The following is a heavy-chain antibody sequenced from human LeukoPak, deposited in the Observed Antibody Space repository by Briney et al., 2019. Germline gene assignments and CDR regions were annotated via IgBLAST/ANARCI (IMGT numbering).Heavy chain of an antibody. D-gene: IGHD4-11*01. CDR3: ARDLFDSSNFNWFDP. J-gene: IGHJ5*02. CDR1: GYTFTGYY. CDR2: INPNSGGT. Sequence: ASVKVSCKASGYTFTGYYMHWVRQAPGQGLEWMGWINPNSGGTNYAQKFQGRVTMTGDTSISTAYMELRSLRSDDTAVYYCARDLFDSSNFNWFDPWGQGTLVTVSS. V-gene: IGHV1-2*02.